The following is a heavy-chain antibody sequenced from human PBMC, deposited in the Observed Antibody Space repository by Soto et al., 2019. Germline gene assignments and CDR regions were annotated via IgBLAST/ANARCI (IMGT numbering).Heavy chain of an antibody. D-gene: IGHD4-17*01. CDR3: ASPLYGNPHY. J-gene: IGHJ4*02. CDR1: GFPFRSYS. CDR2: ISSSSSYI. Sequence: GGSLSLSCTASGFPFRSYSMNWVRQAPGKGLEWVSSISSSSSYIYYADSVKGRFTISRDNAKNSLYLQMNSLRAEDTAVYYCASPLYGNPHYWGQGTLVTVSS. V-gene: IGHV3-21*01.